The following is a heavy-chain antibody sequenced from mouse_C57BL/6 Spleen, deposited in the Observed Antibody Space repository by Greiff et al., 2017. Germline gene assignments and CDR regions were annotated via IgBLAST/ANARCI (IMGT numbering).Heavy chain of an antibody. D-gene: IGHD2-2*01. CDR2: FYPSDSET. J-gene: IGHJ2*01. CDR3: ARPMVTTNYFDY. V-gene: IGHV1-61*01. Sequence: QVQLQQPGAELVRPGSSVKLSCQASGYTFTSYWMVWVKQRPGQGLEWIGNFYPSDSETHYNQKFKDKATLTVAKSSSTAYMQLSSLTSEDSAVYECARPMVTTNYFDYWGQGTTLTVSS. CDR1: GYTFTSYW.